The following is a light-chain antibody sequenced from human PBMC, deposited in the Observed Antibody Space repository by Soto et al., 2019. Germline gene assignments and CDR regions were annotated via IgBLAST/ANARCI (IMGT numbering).Light chain of an antibody. Sequence: DIQMTQSPSSLSTSIGDRVTITCRASQSISSSLNWYQQKPGRAPKLLVYAASSLQSGVPSRFSGSGSGTDFTLTVSSLQPEDFATYYCQQSYSMPYTFGQGTKVEIK. J-gene: IGKJ2*01. V-gene: IGKV1-39*01. CDR3: QQSYSMPYT. CDR1: QSISSS. CDR2: AAS.